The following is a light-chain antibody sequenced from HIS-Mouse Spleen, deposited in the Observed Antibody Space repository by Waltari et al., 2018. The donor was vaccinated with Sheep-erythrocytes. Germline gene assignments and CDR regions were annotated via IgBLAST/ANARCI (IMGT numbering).Light chain of an antibody. Sequence: QSVLTQPPSVSDAPRQRVTISCSGSSSNIGNTAVNWYQQRPGKAPKLLIYYDDLLPSGVSDRFSGSKSGTAASLASSGLQSEDEADYYCAAWDDSLNGVVFGGGTK. CDR3: AAWDDSLNGVV. J-gene: IGLJ2*01. V-gene: IGLV1-36*01. CDR2: YDD. CDR1: SSNIGNTA.